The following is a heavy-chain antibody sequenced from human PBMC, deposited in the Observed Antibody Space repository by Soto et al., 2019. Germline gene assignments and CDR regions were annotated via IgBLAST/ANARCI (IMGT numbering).Heavy chain of an antibody. CDR1: GDSVSSNSAA. CDR2: TYYRSKWYN. D-gene: IGHD3-22*01. Sequence: PSQTLSLTCAISGDSVSSNSAAWNWIRQSPSRGLEWLGRTYYRSKWYNDYAVSVKSRITINPDTSKNQISLQLNSVTPEDTAVYYCARQYYYDSSGYYPNWFDPWGQGTLVTVSS. J-gene: IGHJ5*02. CDR3: ARQYYYDSSGYYPNWFDP. V-gene: IGHV6-1*01.